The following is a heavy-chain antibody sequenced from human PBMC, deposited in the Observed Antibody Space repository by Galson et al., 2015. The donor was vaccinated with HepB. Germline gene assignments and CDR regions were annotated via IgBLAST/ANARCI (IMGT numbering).Heavy chain of an antibody. CDR2: IIPIFGTA. D-gene: IGHD3-22*01. Sequence: SVKVSCKASGGTFSSYAISWVRQAPGQGLEWMGGIIPIFGTANYAQKFQGRVTITADESTSTAYMELSSLRSEDTAVYYCARARIKRITMIGELDYWGQGTLVTVSS. J-gene: IGHJ4*02. V-gene: IGHV1-69*13. CDR3: ARARIKRITMIGELDY. CDR1: GGTFSSYA.